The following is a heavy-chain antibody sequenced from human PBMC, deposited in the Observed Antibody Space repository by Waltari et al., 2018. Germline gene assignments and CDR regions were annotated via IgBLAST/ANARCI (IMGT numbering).Heavy chain of an antibody. CDR3: ARAQLTMARNLDL. J-gene: IGHJ2*01. CDR2: INSDGSTT. Sequence: EVQLVESGGGLVQPGGSLGLSCVTSGSTFSSYWMHWVRQVPGKGLVWVSRINSDGSTTSYADSVKGRFTISRDNAKNTLYLQMNSLRADDTSVYYCARAQLTMARNLDLWGRGTLVTVSS. V-gene: IGHV3-74*01. CDR1: GSTFSSYW. D-gene: IGHD3-10*01.